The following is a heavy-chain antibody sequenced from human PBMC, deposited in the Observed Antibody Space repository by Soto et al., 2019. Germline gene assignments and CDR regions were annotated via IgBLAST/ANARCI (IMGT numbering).Heavy chain of an antibody. CDR3: AMLDYSGGSDY. CDR1: GGTFSSFP. D-gene: IGHD1-26*01. J-gene: IGHJ4*02. CDR2: IMPIFGTT. V-gene: IGHV1-69*01. Sequence: QVQLVQSGAEVKKPGSSVKVSCKASGGTFSSFPIAWVRQAPGQGLEWVGGIMPIFGTTKYAQNFRDRVTIYADESTSTAYRKWGSVRLEDPAVYSGAMLDYSGGSDYGGRGPLAPVSS.